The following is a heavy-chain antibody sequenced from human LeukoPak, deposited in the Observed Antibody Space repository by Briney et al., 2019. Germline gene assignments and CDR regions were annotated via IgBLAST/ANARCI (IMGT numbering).Heavy chain of an antibody. D-gene: IGHD4-23*01. CDR2: IYPGNSNT. J-gene: IGHJ4*02. CDR1: GYSFTSYW. CDR3: ASFYGGKDSDFDH. V-gene: IGHV5-51*01. Sequence: GESLKISCKGSGYSFTSYWIGWVRQMPGKGLEWMGIIYPGNSNTRYRPSFQGQVTISADKSISTAYLQWSSLKASDTAMYYCASFYGGKDSDFDHWGQGTLVTVSS.